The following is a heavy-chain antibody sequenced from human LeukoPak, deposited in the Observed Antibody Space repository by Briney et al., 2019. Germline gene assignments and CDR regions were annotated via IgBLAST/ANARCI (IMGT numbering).Heavy chain of an antibody. CDR1: GGSISSSSYY. V-gene: IGHV4-39*01. CDR3: ASRCYGSGNYYKAMFDY. Sequence: PSETLSLTCTVSGGSISSSSYYWGWIRPPPGKGLEWIGSIYYSGKTYYNPSLKSRVTISVDTSKNQFSLKLSSVTAADTAVYYCASRCYGSGNYYKAMFDYWGQGTLVTVSS. CDR2: IYYSGKT. J-gene: IGHJ4*02. D-gene: IGHD3-10*01.